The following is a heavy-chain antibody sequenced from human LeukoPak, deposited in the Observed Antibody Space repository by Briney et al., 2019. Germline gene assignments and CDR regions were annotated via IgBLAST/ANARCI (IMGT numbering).Heavy chain of an antibody. J-gene: IGHJ4*02. Sequence: GGSLRLSCAASGFTFSSYAMSWVRQAPGKGLEWVSAISGSGGSTYYADSVKGRFTISRDNSKNSLYLQMNSLRTEDTALYYCAKDMEDGGYWGQGTLVTVSS. D-gene: IGHD3-10*01. CDR1: GFTFSSYA. V-gene: IGHV3-23*01. CDR2: ISGSGGST. CDR3: AKDMEDGGY.